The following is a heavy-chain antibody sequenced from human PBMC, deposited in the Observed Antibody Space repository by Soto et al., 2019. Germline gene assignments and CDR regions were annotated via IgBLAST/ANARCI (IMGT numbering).Heavy chain of an antibody. Sequence: ASVKVSCKTSGYTFSAYYMHWVRQAPGQGLEWMGWINPKSGGTLYAQKFQGRVTMTRDTSISTAYMELSRLRSDDTAVYYCARGGTFAYDTSGYSVYWGQGALVTVSS. J-gene: IGHJ4*02. CDR1: GYTFSAYY. CDR2: INPKSGGT. V-gene: IGHV1-2*02. CDR3: ARGGTFAYDTSGYSVY. D-gene: IGHD3-22*01.